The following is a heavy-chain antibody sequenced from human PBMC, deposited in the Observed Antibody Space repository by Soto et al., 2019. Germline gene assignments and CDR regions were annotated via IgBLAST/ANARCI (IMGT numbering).Heavy chain of an antibody. CDR3: AKKVTIYAVEHADY. J-gene: IGHJ4*02. D-gene: IGHD3-3*01. Sequence: VWSLRLSCAASGFTFSDFGMSWVRQAPGKGLEWVSVISASGDATYYAASVKGRFTLSRDNSKNTMYLQMNSLTVADTAVYYCAKKVTIYAVEHADYWGQGT. CDR1: GFTFSDFG. CDR2: ISASGDAT. V-gene: IGHV3-23*01.